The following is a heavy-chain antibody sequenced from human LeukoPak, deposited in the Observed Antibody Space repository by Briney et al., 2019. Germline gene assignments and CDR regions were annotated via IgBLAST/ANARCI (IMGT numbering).Heavy chain of an antibody. CDR2: IYHSGST. V-gene: IGHV4-30-2*01. CDR3: ARGRDRMVRGVIMY. D-gene: IGHD3-10*01. Sequence: SQTLSLTCTVSGGSISSGGYYWSWIRQPPGMGLEWIGYIYHSGSTYYSPSLKSRVTISVDRSKNQFSLKLSSVTAADTAVYYCARGRDRMVRGVIMYWGQGTLVTVSS. J-gene: IGHJ4*02. CDR1: GGSISSGGYY.